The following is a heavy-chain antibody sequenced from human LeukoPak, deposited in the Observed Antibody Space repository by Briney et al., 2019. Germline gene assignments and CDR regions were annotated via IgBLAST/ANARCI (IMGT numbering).Heavy chain of an antibody. CDR3: ARDPSTHYYMDV. V-gene: IGHV1-2*02. CDR2: INPNRGAT. CDR1: GYTFTGYY. Sequence: GASVKVSCKASGYTFTGYYLHWVRQAPGQGLEWMGWINPNRGATKYAQKFQARVTMTRDTSISTAYMELSRLTSDDTAVYYCARDPSTHYYMDVWGKGTTVTISS. J-gene: IGHJ6*03.